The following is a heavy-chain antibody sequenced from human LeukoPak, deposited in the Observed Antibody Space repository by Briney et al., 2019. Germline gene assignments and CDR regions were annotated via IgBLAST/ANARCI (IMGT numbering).Heavy chain of an antibody. J-gene: IGHJ4*02. Sequence: GGSLRLSCAASGFTFRNYAMNWVRQAPGKGLEWVAVIWYDGSNKYYADSVKGRFTISRDNSKNTLYLQMNSLRAEDTAVYYCARDGRWLQPGFADYWGQGTLVTVSS. CDR3: ARDGRWLQPGFADY. CDR2: IWYDGSNK. D-gene: IGHD5-24*01. V-gene: IGHV3-33*08. CDR1: GFTFRNYA.